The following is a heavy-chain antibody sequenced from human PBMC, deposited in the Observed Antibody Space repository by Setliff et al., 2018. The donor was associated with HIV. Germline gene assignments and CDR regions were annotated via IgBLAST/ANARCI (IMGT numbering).Heavy chain of an antibody. J-gene: IGHJ6*03. V-gene: IGHV4-34*01. CDR1: GGSFSEYY. CDR3: ARGATLLPGYSDRWEYFYMDV. CDR2: INHSGST. D-gene: IGHD5-12*01. Sequence: SETLSLTCAVYGGSFSEYYWSWIRQSPGKGLEWIGEINHSGSTHYNPPLKSRATISVGTSKNQFSLRLNSVTAADTAVYYCARGATLLPGYSDRWEYFYMDVWGKGTTVTVSS.